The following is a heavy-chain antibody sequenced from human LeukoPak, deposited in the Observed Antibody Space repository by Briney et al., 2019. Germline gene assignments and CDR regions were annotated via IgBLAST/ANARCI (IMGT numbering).Heavy chain of an antibody. CDR1: GVSISSSNYY. V-gene: IGHV4-61*01. J-gene: IGHJ3*02. D-gene: IGHD5-12*01. CDR2: IYYSGST. Sequence: SGTLSLTCTVSGVSISSSNYYWSWIRQPPGKGLEWIGYIYYSGSTNYNPSLKSRVTISVVTSKNQFSLKLSSVTAADTAVYYCARAASGYSGYDYNDAFDIWGQGTMVTVSS. CDR3: ARAASGYSGYDYNDAFDI.